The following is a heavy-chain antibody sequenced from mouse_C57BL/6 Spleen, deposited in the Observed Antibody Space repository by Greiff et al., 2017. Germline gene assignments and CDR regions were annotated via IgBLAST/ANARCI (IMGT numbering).Heavy chain of an antibody. V-gene: IGHV1-15*01. J-gene: IGHJ4*01. CDR1: GYTFTDYE. Sequence: QVQLKESGAELVRPGASVTLSCTASGYTFTDYEMHWVKQTPVNGLEWIGAIDPETGGTAYTQKFKGKAILTADKSSSTAYMELRSLTSEDSAVYYCTGDGSIYGYAMDYWGQGTSVTVSS. CDR2: IDPETGGT. D-gene: IGHD1-1*01. CDR3: TGDGSIYGYAMDY.